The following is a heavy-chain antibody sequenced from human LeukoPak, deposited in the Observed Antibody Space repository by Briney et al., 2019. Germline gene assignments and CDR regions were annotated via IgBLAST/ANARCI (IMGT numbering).Heavy chain of an antibody. CDR3: ARGHPPIPMVRGVIRWFDP. D-gene: IGHD3-10*01. Sequence: SETLSLTCTVSGGSINSSSYYWGWIRQPPGKGLEWIGSIYYSGSTYYNPSLKSRVTISVDTSKNQFSLKLSSVTAADTAVYYCARGHPPIPMVRGVIRWFDPWGQGTLVTVSS. CDR1: GGSINSSSYY. J-gene: IGHJ5*02. V-gene: IGHV4-39*07. CDR2: IYYSGST.